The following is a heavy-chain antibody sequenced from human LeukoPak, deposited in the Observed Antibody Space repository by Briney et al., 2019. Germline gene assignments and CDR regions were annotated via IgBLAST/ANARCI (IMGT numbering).Heavy chain of an antibody. V-gene: IGHV4-34*01. CDR3: ARVLYSSPDNWFDP. CDR1: GGSFSGYY. CDR2: INHSGST. J-gene: IGHJ5*02. Sequence: SETLSLTCAVYGGSFSGYYWSWIRQPPGKGLEWIGEINHSGSTNYNPSLKSRVTISVDTSKNQFSLKLSSVTAADTAVYYCARVLYSSPDNWFDPWGQGTLVTVSS. D-gene: IGHD6-13*01.